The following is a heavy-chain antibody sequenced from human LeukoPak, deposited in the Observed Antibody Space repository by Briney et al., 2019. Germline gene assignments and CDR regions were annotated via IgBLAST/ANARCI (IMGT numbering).Heavy chain of an antibody. Sequence: GGSLRLSCAASEFTFSSYSMSWVRQAPGKGLEWISVISGTGGSTYYADSVKGRFTISRDNSKNTLYLQMSSLRGEDTAVYYCARDSWIQVWTQIDYWGQGTLVTVSS. CDR2: ISGTGGST. V-gene: IGHV3-23*01. CDR3: ARDSWIQVWTQIDY. CDR1: EFTFSSYS. D-gene: IGHD5-18*01. J-gene: IGHJ4*02.